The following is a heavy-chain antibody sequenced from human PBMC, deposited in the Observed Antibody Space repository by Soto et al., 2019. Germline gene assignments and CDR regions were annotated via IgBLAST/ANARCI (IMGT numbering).Heavy chain of an antibody. CDR2: IIPIFGTA. Sequence: ASVKVSCKASGGTFSSYAISWVRQAPGQGLEWMGGIIPIFGTANYAQKFQGRVTITADESTSTAYMELSSLRSEDTAVYYCARDTSPYIAARPPNAFDIWGQGTMVTV. J-gene: IGHJ3*02. CDR1: GGTFSSYA. CDR3: ARDTSPYIAARPPNAFDI. D-gene: IGHD6-6*01. V-gene: IGHV1-69*13.